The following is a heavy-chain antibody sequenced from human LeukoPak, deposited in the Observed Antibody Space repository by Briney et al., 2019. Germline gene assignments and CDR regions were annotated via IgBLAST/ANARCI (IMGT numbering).Heavy chain of an antibody. CDR2: INPNSGGT. J-gene: IGHJ4*02. CDR3: ARGPPRGTAAGPDF. CDR1: GYTFTDYY. V-gene: IGHV1-2*02. D-gene: IGHD6-13*01. Sequence: ASVKVSCKASGYTFTDYYMHWVRQAPGQGLEWMGWINPNSGGTSYAQKFQGRVTVTRDTSISTAFMDLSSLRSDDTAVFYCARGPPRGTAAGPDFWGQGTLVTVSS.